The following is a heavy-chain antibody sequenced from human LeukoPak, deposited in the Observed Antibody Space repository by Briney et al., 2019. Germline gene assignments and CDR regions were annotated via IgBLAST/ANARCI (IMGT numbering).Heavy chain of an antibody. D-gene: IGHD2-2*02. CDR2: IYYSGST. J-gene: IGHJ6*03. V-gene: IGHV4-59*01. CDR3: ARNPIGYCTSTSCYTYYYYMDV. Sequence: SETLSLTCTVSGGSISSYYWSWIRQPPGKGLEWIGHIYYSGSTNYNPSLKSRVTTSVDRSKNQFSLRLSSVTAAGTAVYYCARNPIGYCTSTSCYTYYYYMDVWGKGTTVTVSS. CDR1: GGSISSYY.